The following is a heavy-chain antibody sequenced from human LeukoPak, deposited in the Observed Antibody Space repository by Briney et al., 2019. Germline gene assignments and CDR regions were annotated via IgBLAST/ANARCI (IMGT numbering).Heavy chain of an antibody. CDR1: GFTFSSYS. J-gene: IGHJ4*02. Sequence: GGSLRLSCAASGFTFSSYSMNWVRQAPGKGLEWVSYISSSSSTIYYADSVKGRFTISRDNAKNSLYLQMSSLRDEDTAVYYCARVRLYYYDSSVYPGGYYFASWGKGPLAPVSP. CDR3: ARVRLYYYDSSVYPGGYYFAS. V-gene: IGHV3-48*02. CDR2: ISSSSSTI. D-gene: IGHD3-22*01.